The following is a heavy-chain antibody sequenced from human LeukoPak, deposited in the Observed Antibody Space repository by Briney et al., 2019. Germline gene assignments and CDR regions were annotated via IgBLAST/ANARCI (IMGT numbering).Heavy chain of an antibody. CDR1: GYTFTSYG. CDR3: ARVPRLAAAGFNYYYGVDV. D-gene: IGHD6-13*01. CDR2: ISAYNGDT. V-gene: IGHV1-18*01. J-gene: IGHJ6*02. Sequence: ASVKVSCKASGYTFTSYGISWVRQAPGQGLEWMGWISAYNGDTNYAQKLQGRVTMTTDTSTSTAYMELRSLRSDDTAVYYCARVPRLAAAGFNYYYGVDVWGQGTTATVSS.